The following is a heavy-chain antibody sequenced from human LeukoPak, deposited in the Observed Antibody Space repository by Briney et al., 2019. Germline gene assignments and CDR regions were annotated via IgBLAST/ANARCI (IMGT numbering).Heavy chain of an antibody. CDR2: ITSAGGYT. Sequence: GGSLRLSCGASGFTFSDYSMNWVRQAPGKGLAWVASITSAGGYTYYADSVKGRFTISRDNAQNSLFLQMNSLRAEDTAVYFCATSGGFVLPNAITGNWYMDVWGRGTSVTVSS. CDR1: GFTFSDYS. J-gene: IGHJ6*03. D-gene: IGHD2-2*01. CDR3: ATSGGFVLPNAITGNWYMDV. V-gene: IGHV3-21*01.